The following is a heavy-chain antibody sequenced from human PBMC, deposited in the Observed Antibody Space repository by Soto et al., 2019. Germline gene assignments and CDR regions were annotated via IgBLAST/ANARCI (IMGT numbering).Heavy chain of an antibody. V-gene: IGHV4-59*01. CDR3: ARDAYDFWSGYLDY. CDR2: IYYSGST. J-gene: IGHJ4*02. CDR1: GGSISSYY. D-gene: IGHD3-3*01. Sequence: SETLSLTCTVSGGSISSYYWSWIRQPPGKGLEWIGYIYYSGSTNYNPSLKSRVTISVDTSKNQFSLKLSSVTAADTAVYYCARDAYDFWSGYLDYWGQGTLVTVSS.